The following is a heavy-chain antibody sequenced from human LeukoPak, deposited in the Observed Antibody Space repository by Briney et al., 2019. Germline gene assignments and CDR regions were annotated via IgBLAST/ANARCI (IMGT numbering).Heavy chain of an antibody. CDR2: MFYSGST. J-gene: IGHJ4*02. D-gene: IGHD5-18*01. Sequence: SETLSLTCTVSGGSVSSGSYYWSWIRQPPGKGLEWIGYMFYSGSTNYNPSLKSRVTISVDTSKNQFSLRLSSVTAADTAVYYCARAPGMGASIDYWGQGTLVTVSS. CDR3: ARAPGMGASIDY. V-gene: IGHV4-61*01. CDR1: GGSVSSGSYY.